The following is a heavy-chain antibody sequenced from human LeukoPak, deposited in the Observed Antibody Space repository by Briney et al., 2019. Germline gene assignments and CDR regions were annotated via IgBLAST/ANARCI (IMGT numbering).Heavy chain of an antibody. Sequence: SETLSLTCTVSGGSISSSSYYWGWIRQPPGKGLEWIGSIYYSGSTYYNPSLKSRVTISVDTSKNQFSLKLSSVTAADTAVYYCARENYYDRGGFDYWGQGTLVTVSS. CDR2: IYYSGST. J-gene: IGHJ4*02. CDR1: GGSISSSSYY. CDR3: ARENYYDRGGFDY. V-gene: IGHV4-39*07. D-gene: IGHD3-22*01.